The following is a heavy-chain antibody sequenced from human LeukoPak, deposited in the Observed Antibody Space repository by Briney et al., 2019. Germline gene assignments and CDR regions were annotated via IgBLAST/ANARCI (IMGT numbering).Heavy chain of an antibody. CDR2: INWNGGST. CDR1: GFTFDDYG. D-gene: IGHD3-22*01. V-gene: IGHV3-20*04. J-gene: IGHJ4*02. Sequence: GGSLRLSCAASGFTFDDYGMSWVRQAPGKGLEWVSGINWNGGSTGYADSVKGRFTISRDNAKNSLYLQMNSLRAEDTALYYRARDRYYDSSGYYYFDYWGQGTLVTVSS. CDR3: ARDRYYDSSGYYYFDY.